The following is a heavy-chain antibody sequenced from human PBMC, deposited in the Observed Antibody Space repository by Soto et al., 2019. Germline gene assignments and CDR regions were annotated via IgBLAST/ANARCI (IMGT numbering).Heavy chain of an antibody. CDR3: TRGIQLWS. D-gene: IGHD5-18*01. J-gene: IGHJ5*02. CDR1: GGTFSNYA. CDR2: IIPLSGTP. Sequence: QVPLVQSGAEVKKPGSSVTVSWKACGGTFSNYALTWVRQAPGQGLEWMGGIIPLSGTPNYAQKFQGRVTITADKSTTTVYMELSSLRSEDTAVYYCTRGIQLWSWGQGTLVTVSS. V-gene: IGHV1-69*06.